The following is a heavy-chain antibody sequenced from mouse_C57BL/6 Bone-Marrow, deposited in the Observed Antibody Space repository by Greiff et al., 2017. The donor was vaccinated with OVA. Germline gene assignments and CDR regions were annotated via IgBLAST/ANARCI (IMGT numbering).Heavy chain of an antibody. D-gene: IGHD2-3*01. CDR2: IRSKSNNYAT. CDR3: VRQRWLLRGWYFDV. V-gene: IGHV10-1*01. J-gene: IGHJ1*03. CDR1: GFSFNTYA. Sequence: EVHLVESGGGLVQPKGSLKLSCAASGFSFNTYAMNWVRQAPGKGLEWVARIRSKSNNYATYYADSVKDRFTISRDDSESMLYLQMNNLKTEDTAMYYCVRQRWLLRGWYFDVWGTGTTVTVSS.